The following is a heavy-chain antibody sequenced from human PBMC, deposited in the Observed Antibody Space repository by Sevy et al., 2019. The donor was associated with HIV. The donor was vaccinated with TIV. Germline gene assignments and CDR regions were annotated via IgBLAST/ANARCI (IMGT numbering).Heavy chain of an antibody. J-gene: IGHJ3*02. D-gene: IGHD2-2*01. Sequence: SETLSLTCAVYGGSFSGYYWSWIRQPPGKGLEWIGEINHGGSTNYNPSLKSRVTISVDTSKNQFSLKLTFLTAADTTLYYCARHCSSISCSHVFDIWGQGTMVTVSS. CDR2: INHGGST. V-gene: IGHV4-34*01. CDR1: GGSFSGYY. CDR3: ARHCSSISCSHVFDI.